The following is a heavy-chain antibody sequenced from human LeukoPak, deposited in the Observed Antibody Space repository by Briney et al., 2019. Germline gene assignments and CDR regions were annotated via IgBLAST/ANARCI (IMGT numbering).Heavy chain of an antibody. CDR1: GYKLTDNW. CDR2: INPNSGGS. D-gene: IGHD5-24*01. CDR3: AGDGYNSRRFFDY. J-gene: IGHJ4*02. V-gene: IGHV1-2*02. Sequence: ASVKVSCKAFGYKLTDNWIHWVRQAPGQGLEWMGWINPNSGGSNYAQKFQGRVTMTSDTSINTAYMELSRLISDDTAVYYCAGDGYNSRRFFDYWGQGTLVTVSS.